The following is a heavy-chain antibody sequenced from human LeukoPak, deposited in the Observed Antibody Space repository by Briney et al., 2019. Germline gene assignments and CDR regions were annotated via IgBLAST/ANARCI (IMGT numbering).Heavy chain of an antibody. Sequence: SVKVSCKASGYTFTSYGTSWVRQAPGQGLEWMGGIIPIFGAANYAQKFQGRVTITADESTSTAYMELSSLTSEDTAVYYCARSRGPRAEYFDYWGQGTLVTVSS. J-gene: IGHJ4*02. D-gene: IGHD2/OR15-2a*01. CDR3: ARSRGPRAEYFDY. V-gene: IGHV1-69*13. CDR1: GYTFTSYG. CDR2: IIPIFGAA.